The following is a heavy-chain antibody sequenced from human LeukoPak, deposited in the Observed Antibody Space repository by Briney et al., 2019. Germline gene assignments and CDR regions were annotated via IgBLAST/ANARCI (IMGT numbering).Heavy chain of an antibody. Sequence: SETLSLTCTVSGGSISSYYWSWIRQPPGKGLEWIGYIYYSGSTNYNPSLKSRVTISVDTSKDQFSLKLSSVTAADTAVYYCARVVTLSDYYYYMDVWGKGTTVTVSS. CDR2: IYYSGST. CDR3: ARVVTLSDYYYYMDV. D-gene: IGHD4-23*01. CDR1: GGSISSYY. V-gene: IGHV4-59*01. J-gene: IGHJ6*03.